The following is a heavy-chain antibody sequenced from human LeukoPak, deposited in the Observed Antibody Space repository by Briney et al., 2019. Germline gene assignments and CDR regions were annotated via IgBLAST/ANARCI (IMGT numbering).Heavy chain of an antibody. J-gene: IGHJ4*02. V-gene: IGHV1-69*04. CDR2: IIPILGIA. CDR3: ARDYGGNSGFDY. D-gene: IGHD4-23*01. Sequence: SVKVSCKASGGTFSSYAISWVRQAPGQGGEWMGRIIPILGIANYAQKFQGRVTITADKSTSTAYMELSSLRSEDTAVYYCARDYGGNSGFDYWGQGTLVTVSS. CDR1: GGTFSSYA.